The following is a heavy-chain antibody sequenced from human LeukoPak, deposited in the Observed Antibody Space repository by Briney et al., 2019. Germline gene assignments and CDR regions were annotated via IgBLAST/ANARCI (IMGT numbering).Heavy chain of an antibody. J-gene: IGHJ5*02. V-gene: IGHV3-23*01. Sequence: GGSLRLSCAASGFTFSSYAMSWVRQAPGKGLEWVSAISGSGGSTYYADSVKGRFTISRDNSKNTLYLQMNSLRAEDTAVYYCAKVPPLSRCISAAACWFDPWGQGTLVTVSS. CDR1: GFTFSSYA. D-gene: IGHD6-13*01. CDR3: AKVPPLSRCISAAACWFDP. CDR2: ISGSGGST.